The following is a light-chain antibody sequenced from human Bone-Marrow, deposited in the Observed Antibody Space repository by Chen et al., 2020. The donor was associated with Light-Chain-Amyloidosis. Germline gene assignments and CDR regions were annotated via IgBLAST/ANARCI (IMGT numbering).Light chain of an antibody. CDR2: WAS. Sequence: DIVMTQSPDSLAVSLGERATINSKASQSVLYSSNNKNFLAWYQQKAGHPPKLLIYWASTRESGIPDRFSGSGSGTDFTLTISSLQAEDVAVYYCQQYFGSLFSFGQGTRLEIK. CDR3: QQYFGSLFS. CDR1: QSVLYSSNNKNF. J-gene: IGKJ5*01. V-gene: IGKV4-1*01.